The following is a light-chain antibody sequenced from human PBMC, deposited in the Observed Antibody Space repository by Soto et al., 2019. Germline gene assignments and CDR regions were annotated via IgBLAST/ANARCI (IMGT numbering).Light chain of an antibody. V-gene: IGLV2-14*01. CDR3: SSYTISTLGTTLL. CDR1: SSDVGVYNS. Sequence: QSALTQPASVSGSPGQSITISCTGSSSDVGVYNSVSWYQQNPGKAPKLVIYDVTNRPSGISDRFSGSKSGYTASLTISGLQGEDEADYYCSSYTISTLGTTLLFGGGTKLTVL. CDR2: DVT. J-gene: IGLJ2*01.